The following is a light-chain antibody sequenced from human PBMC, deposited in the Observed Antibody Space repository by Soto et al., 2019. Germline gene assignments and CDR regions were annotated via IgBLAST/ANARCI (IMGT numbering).Light chain of an antibody. V-gene: IGLV2-8*01. J-gene: IGLJ1*01. CDR3: NAQADNGKHV. Sequence: QSVLTQPPSASGSPGQSVTISCTGNSNDVGHSSCISWYQQHPGKGPKLIIYEVSKRPSGVPDRFSGSKSGNTASLSVSGLQDEDEADYFCNAQADNGKHVFGTGTKVTVL. CDR2: EVS. CDR1: SNDVGHSSC.